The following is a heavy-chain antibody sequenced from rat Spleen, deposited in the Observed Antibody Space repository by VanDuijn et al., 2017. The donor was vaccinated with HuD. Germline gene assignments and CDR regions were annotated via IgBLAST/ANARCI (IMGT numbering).Heavy chain of an antibody. J-gene: IGHJ1*01. D-gene: IGHD1-1*01. CDR2: ITHIGATS. CDR3: ARRYYSGFDF. CDR1: GFTFNNYW. Sequence: EVQLVESGGGLVQPGRSLKLSCVASGFTFNNYWMTWIRQAPGKGLEWVATITHIGATSYYPDSVKGRFTISRDNAKNTLYLQMDSLRSEDTATYYCARRYYSGFDFWGPGTMVTVSS. V-gene: IGHV5-31*01.